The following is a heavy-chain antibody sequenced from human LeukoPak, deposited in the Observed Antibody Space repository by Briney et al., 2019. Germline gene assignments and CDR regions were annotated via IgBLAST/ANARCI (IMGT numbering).Heavy chain of an antibody. CDR3: ARVPVVPAAANRRGNYYYYYMDV. D-gene: IGHD2-2*01. CDR1: GYTFTSYD. CDR2: MNPNSGNT. V-gene: IGHV1-8*01. Sequence: GASVTVSFKASGYTFTSYDINWVRQAPGQGLEWMGWMNPNSGNTGYAQKFQRRVTMTRNTSISTAYMELSSLRSEDTAVYYCARVPVVPAAANRRGNYYYYYMDVWGKGTTVTVSS. J-gene: IGHJ6*03.